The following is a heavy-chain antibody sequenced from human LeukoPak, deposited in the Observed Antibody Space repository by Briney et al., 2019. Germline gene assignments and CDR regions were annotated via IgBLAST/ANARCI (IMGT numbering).Heavy chain of an antibody. V-gene: IGHV3-7*01. CDR1: GFTFSTYW. D-gene: IGHD4-17*01. CDR3: AREGYGDSFDY. J-gene: IGHJ4*02. Sequence: GGSLRLSCAASGFTFSTYWMTWVRQAPGKGLEWVANIKQDGSEKYYVDSVKGRFTISRDNAKNSLYLQMNSLRAEDTAVYYCAREGYGDSFDYWGQGTLVTVSS. CDR2: IKQDGSEK.